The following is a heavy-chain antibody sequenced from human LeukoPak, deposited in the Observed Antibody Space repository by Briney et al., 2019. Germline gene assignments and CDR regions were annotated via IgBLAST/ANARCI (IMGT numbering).Heavy chain of an antibody. CDR1: GFTFSSYA. Sequence: GGSLRLSCAASGFTFSSYAMSWVRQAPGKGLEWVSAISGSGGSTYYADSVKGRFTISRDNSKNTLYLQMNSLRAEDTAVYYCAKESETLRYFDWLFAKGYFDYWGQGTLVTVSS. CDR3: AKESETLRYFDWLFAKGYFDY. D-gene: IGHD3-9*01. V-gene: IGHV3-23*01. CDR2: ISGSGGST. J-gene: IGHJ4*02.